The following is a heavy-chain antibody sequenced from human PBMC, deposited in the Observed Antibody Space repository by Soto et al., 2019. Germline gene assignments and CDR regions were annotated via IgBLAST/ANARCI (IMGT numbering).Heavy chain of an antibody. CDR2: IYYTGRT. J-gene: IGHJ4*02. CDR3: AREGSSSPEYFDF. CDR1: GGSISSYY. V-gene: IGHV4-59*12. D-gene: IGHD2-15*01. Sequence: SETLSLTCTVSGGSISSYYWSWIRQPPGEGLEWIGYIYYTGRTSSTPSLESRVTKSIDTSKNQFSLKLSSVSAADTAVYYCAREGSSSPEYFDFWGPGTLVTVSS.